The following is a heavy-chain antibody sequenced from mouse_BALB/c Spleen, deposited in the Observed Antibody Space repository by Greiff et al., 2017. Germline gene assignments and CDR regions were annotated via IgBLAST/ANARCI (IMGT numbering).Heavy chain of an antibody. V-gene: IGHV1-4*02. Sequence: VQLQQSAAELARPGASVKMSCKASGYTFTSYTMHWVKQRPGQGLEWIGYINPSSGYTEYNQKFKDKTTLTADKSSSTAYMQLSSLTSEDSAVYYCARGMGRDYFDYWGQGTTLTVSS. J-gene: IGHJ2*01. CDR3: ARGMGRDYFDY. CDR1: GYTFTSYT. CDR2: INPSSGYT. D-gene: IGHD4-1*01.